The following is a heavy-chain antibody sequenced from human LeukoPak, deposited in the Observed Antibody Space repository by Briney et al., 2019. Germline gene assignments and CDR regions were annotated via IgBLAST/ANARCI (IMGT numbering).Heavy chain of an antibody. CDR2: MNSNGGST. D-gene: IGHD6-13*01. Sequence: GGSLRLSCAASGFTFSDYGMNWVRQAPGKGLEWVSGMNSNGGSTYYAESVKGRFTISRDNSNNMLYLQMNSLTADDTAVYYCAKQRSIATAGTFFWGQGTLVTVSS. CDR1: GFTFSDYG. J-gene: IGHJ4*02. CDR3: AKQRSIATAGTFF. V-gene: IGHV3-23*01.